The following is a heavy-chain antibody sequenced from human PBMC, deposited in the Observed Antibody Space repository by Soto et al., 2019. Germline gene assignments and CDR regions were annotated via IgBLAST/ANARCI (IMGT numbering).Heavy chain of an antibody. CDR2: IYYSGST. Sequence: TSETLSLTCTVSGGSISSGDYYWSWIRQVPKKGLEWIGYIYYSGSTYYNPSLRSRVAMSVDTSKNQFSLKLSSVTAADTAIYYCARAGRLAAAGRFDYWGQGTLVTVSS. CDR1: GGSISSGDYY. D-gene: IGHD6-13*01. J-gene: IGHJ4*02. CDR3: ARAGRLAAAGRFDY. V-gene: IGHV4-31*03.